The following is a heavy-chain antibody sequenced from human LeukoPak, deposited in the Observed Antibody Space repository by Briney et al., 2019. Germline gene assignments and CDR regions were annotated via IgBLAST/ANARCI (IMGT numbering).Heavy chain of an antibody. J-gene: IGHJ5*02. D-gene: IGHD2-15*01. CDR1: GYTFTSYA. Sequence: ASVKVSCKASGYTFTSYAMHWVRQAPGQRLEWMGWINAGNDNTKYSQKFQGRVAITRDTSASTAYMELSSLRSEDTAVYYCARDLGYCTGGTCYPNWFDPWGQGTLVTVSS. CDR3: ARDLGYCTGGTCYPNWFDP. CDR2: INAGNDNT. V-gene: IGHV1-3*01.